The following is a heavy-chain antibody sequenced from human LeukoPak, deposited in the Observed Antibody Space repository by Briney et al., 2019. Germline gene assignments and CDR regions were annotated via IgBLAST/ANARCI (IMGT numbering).Heavy chain of an antibody. V-gene: IGHV3-30*03. Sequence: PGRSLRLSCAASGFTFSSYGMHWVRQAPGKGLEWVAVISYDGSNKYYADSVKGRFTISRDNSKNTLYLQMNSLRAEDTAVYYCARDRSTREGLYYDILTGYWSYYYGMDVWGQGTTVTVSS. CDR1: GFTFSSYG. CDR2: ISYDGSNK. CDR3: ARDRSTREGLYYDILTGYWSYYYGMDV. J-gene: IGHJ6*02. D-gene: IGHD3-9*01.